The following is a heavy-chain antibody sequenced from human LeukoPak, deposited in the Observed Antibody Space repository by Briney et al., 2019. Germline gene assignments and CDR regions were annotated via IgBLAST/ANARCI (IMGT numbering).Heavy chain of an antibody. J-gene: IGHJ4*02. Sequence: GGSLRLSCAVSGFTFSSYWMSWVRQAPGKGLEWVANIKQDGSEKYYVDSVKGRFTISRDNAKNSLYLQMNSLRVEDTAVYYCARDWGPGDAWYHYYTYWGQGTQVTVSS. CDR1: GFTFSSYW. V-gene: IGHV3-7*01. CDR2: IKQDGSEK. CDR3: ARDWGPGDAWYHYYTY. D-gene: IGHD3-16*01.